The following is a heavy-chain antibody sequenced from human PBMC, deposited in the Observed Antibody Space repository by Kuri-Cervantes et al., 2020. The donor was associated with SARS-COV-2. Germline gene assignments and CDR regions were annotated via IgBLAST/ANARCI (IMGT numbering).Heavy chain of an antibody. CDR2: IPYDGSNS. V-gene: IGHV3-30-3*01. CDR1: GFVFRSQA. J-gene: IGHJ4*02. D-gene: IGHD1-14*01. CDR3: ARGLRKYYFDY. Sequence: GGSLRLSCGVSGFVFRSQAMHWVRQAPGKGLEWVAVIPYDGSNSYYADSVKGRFTISRDNSKSTLYLPMYNLRAEDTAVYYCARGLRKYYFDYWGQGTLVTVSS.